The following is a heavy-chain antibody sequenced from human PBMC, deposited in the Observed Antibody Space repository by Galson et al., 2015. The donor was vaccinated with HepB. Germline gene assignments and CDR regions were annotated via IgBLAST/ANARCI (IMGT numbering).Heavy chain of an antibody. CDR2: IYYSGST. CDR3: ARVSGPTTVTTAHLLGDAFDI. J-gene: IGHJ3*02. CDR1: GGSVSRGSYY. D-gene: IGHD4-17*01. Sequence: ETLSLTCTVSGGSVSRGSYYWSWVRPPPGRGLEWIGYIYYSGSTNYNTPLKSRVTISVDTSENQFSPKLSSVTAADTAVYYCARVSGPTTVTTAHLLGDAFDIWGQGTMVTVSS. V-gene: IGHV4-61*01.